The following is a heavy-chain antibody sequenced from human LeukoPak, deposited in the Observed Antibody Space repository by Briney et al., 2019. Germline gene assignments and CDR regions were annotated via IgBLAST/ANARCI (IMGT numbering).Heavy chain of an antibody. V-gene: IGHV1-46*01. D-gene: IGHD2-21*02. CDR3: ARVLHIVVVTAMGY. CDR1: GGTFSSYA. CDR2: INPSGGST. Sequence: ASVKVSCKASGGTFSSYAISWVRQAPGQGLEWMGIINPSGGSTSYAQKFQGRVTMTRDTSTSTVYMELSSLRSEDTAVYYCARVLHIVVVTAMGYWGQGTLVTVSS. J-gene: IGHJ4*02.